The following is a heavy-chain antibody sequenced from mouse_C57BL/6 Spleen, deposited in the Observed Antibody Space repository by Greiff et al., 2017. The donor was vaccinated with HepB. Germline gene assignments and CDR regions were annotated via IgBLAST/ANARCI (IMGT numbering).Heavy chain of an antibody. V-gene: IGHV5-6*01. CDR3: ARHAVDGYFCDY. CDR2: ISSGGSYT. D-gene: IGHD2-3*01. J-gene: IGHJ2*01. CDR1: GFTFSSYG. Sequence: VQLKESGGDLVKPGGSLKLSCAASGFTFSSYGMSWVRQTPDKRLEWVATISSGGSYTDYPDSVKGRFPISRDNAKNTLYLQMSSLKSEDTAMYYCARHAVDGYFCDYWGQGTTLTVSS.